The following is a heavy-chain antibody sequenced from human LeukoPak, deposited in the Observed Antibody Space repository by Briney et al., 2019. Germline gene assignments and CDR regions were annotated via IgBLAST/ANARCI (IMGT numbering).Heavy chain of an antibody. V-gene: IGHV4-59*01. CDR2: IYSSGTT. Sequence: SETLSLTCTVSGGSFSGYYWTWIRQPTGKALEWIGYIYSSGTTNYNPSLKGRVTISLDTSKNHFSLRLTSVTAADRAVYYCARVGETWLTRQAYYYMDVWGKGTAVTVSS. D-gene: IGHD3-16*01. CDR3: ARVGETWLTRQAYYYMDV. J-gene: IGHJ6*03. CDR1: GGSFSGYY.